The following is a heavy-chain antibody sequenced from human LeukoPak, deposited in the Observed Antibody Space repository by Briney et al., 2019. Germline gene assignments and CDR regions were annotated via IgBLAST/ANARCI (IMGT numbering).Heavy chain of an antibody. CDR1: GFTFSSSA. D-gene: IGHD1-26*01. Sequence: GSLRLSCAASGFTFSSSAMSWVRQVPGKGLEWVSGISASGGSTYYADSVRGRFTISRDNSKNTLYVQMNRLRDEDTGVYYCAKHQSWESPHYLDSLTQGTLLTVSS. CDR2: ISASGGST. V-gene: IGHV3-23*01. J-gene: IGHJ4*02. CDR3: AKHQSWESPHYLDS.